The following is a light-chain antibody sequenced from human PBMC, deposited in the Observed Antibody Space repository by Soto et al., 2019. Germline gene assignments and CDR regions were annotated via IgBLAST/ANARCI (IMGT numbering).Light chain of an antibody. CDR1: SSDVGGYNY. J-gene: IGLJ2*01. CDR2: DVN. Sequence: QSVLTQPASVSGSPGQSITISCTGTSSDVGGYNYVSWYQQHPGKAPKHMIYDVNNRPSGVSNRFSGSKSGNTASLTISGLQAEDEADYYCSSYTSSSTLVVFGGGTKLTVL. CDR3: SSYTSSSTLVV. V-gene: IGLV2-14*01.